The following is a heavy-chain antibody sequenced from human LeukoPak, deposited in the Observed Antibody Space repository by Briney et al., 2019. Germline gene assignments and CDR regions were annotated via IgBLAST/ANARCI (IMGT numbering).Heavy chain of an antibody. CDR2: IRQDDIER. D-gene: IGHD2/OR15-2a*01. V-gene: IGHV3-7*01. Sequence: QTGGSLRLPCAASGFTFSTYWMTWVRQAPGKGLEWVATIRQDDIERHLVDSVKGRFFISRDNAKNSLYLQMNSLTVEDTAVYYCVRGCNRAHCPYFFDSWGQGTLITVS. J-gene: IGHJ4*02. CDR3: VRGCNRAHCPYFFDS. CDR1: GFTFSTYW.